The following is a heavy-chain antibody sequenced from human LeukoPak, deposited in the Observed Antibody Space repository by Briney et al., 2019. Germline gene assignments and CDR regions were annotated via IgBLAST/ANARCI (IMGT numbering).Heavy chain of an antibody. Sequence: SGGSLRLSCAASGFSFTTYWMGWVRQAPGKGLEWVANIKQDGTEKYYVDSVKGRFTISRDNAKNSLYLQMNSLRAEDTAVYYCARDLFYDSSGYYDYWGQGTLVTVSS. CDR3: ARDLFYDSSGYYDY. CDR2: IKQDGTEK. V-gene: IGHV3-7*01. D-gene: IGHD3-22*01. J-gene: IGHJ4*02. CDR1: GFSFTTYW.